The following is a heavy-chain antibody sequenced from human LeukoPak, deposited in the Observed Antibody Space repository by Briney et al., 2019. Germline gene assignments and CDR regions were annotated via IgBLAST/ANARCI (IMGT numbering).Heavy chain of an antibody. Sequence: PSETLSLTCAFSGGSFSGYSWSWIRQTPGQGPEWIGETNHRGSTNYNPSLKSRVTISVDASKSQFYLKLSSVTAADTAVYYCARVSRWFLAVAGYADFWGQGTQVTVSS. D-gene: IGHD6-19*01. V-gene: IGHV4-34*01. CDR3: ARVSRWFLAVAGYADF. CDR1: GGSFSGYS. CDR2: TNHRGST. J-gene: IGHJ4*02.